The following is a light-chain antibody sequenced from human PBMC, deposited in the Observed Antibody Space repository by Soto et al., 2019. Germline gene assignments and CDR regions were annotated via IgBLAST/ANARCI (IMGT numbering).Light chain of an antibody. J-gene: IGKJ4*01. Sequence: EIVLTQFPGALSLSPVERGTLSCRASQTVSNTYLAWYQQKSGQAPKFLIYGASNRATGIPDRFSGSGSGTDFTLTISRLEPEDFAVYYCQQYGALPPTFGGGTKVEIK. CDR2: GAS. CDR1: QTVSNTY. V-gene: IGKV3-20*01. CDR3: QQYGALPPT.